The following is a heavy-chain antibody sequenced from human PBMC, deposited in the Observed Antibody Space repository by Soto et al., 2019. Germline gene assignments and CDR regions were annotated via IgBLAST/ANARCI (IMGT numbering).Heavy chain of an antibody. D-gene: IGHD3-10*01. J-gene: IGHJ4*02. Sequence: LSLTCAVSGGSISSSNWWTWVRQPPGKGLEWIGEIYHSGSTNYIPSLKSRVTISVDKSKNQFSLKLTSVTAADTAVYYCATRFDGLGSYEYWGQGTLVTVSS. CDR3: ATRFDGLGSYEY. V-gene: IGHV4-4*02. CDR2: IYHSGST. CDR1: GGSISSSNW.